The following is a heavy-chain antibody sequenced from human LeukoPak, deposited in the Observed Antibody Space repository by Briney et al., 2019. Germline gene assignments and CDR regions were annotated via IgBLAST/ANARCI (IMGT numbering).Heavy chain of an antibody. J-gene: IGHJ4*02. CDR1: GFTFSSYA. D-gene: IGHD2-21*02. CDR2: ISYDGRNK. Sequence: GGALRLSCAPSGFTFSSYAMHWVRQAPDKGLEWVALISYDGRNKYYADSVKGRFTLSRANSKTTLYLQITSLSAEDTAVYSCARESPSCGGDCYVDSWGARTLVTLSS. CDR3: ARESPSCGGDCYVDS. V-gene: IGHV3-30*04.